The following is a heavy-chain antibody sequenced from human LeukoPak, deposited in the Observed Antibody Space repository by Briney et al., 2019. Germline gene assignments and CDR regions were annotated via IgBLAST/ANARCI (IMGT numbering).Heavy chain of an antibody. CDR2: ISTSRNYI. Sequence: GGSLRLSCVVSGFTFSSYHMNWVRQAPGKGLEWVSSISTSRNYIYYADSVTGRFTISRDNAKNSLYLQMNSLRVEDTAVYYCAKVLVGATEFPYWGQGTLVTVSS. CDR3: AKVLVGATEFPY. V-gene: IGHV3-21*01. CDR1: GFTFSSYH. J-gene: IGHJ4*02. D-gene: IGHD1-26*01.